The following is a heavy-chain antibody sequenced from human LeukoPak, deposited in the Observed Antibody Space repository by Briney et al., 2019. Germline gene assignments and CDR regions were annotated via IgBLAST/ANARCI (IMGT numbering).Heavy chain of an antibody. CDR3: ARDLFYSVSGTYYNVGRVFNY. CDR2: INPNSGGT. Sequence: ASVKVSCKASGYTFTGYYIHWVRQAPGQGLEWMGWINPNSGGTNYAQKFQGRGTMTRDTSINTAYMELTSLRSDDMAVYYCARDLFYSVSGTYYNVGRVFNYWGQGTLVTVSS. V-gene: IGHV1-2*02. D-gene: IGHD3-10*01. CDR1: GYTFTGYY. J-gene: IGHJ4*02.